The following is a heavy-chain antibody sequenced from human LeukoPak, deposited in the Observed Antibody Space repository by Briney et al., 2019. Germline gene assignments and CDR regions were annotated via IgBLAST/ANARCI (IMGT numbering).Heavy chain of an antibody. CDR3: AKDSTGGLVDVGAFDI. CDR2: ISSSSSYI. V-gene: IGHV3-21*01. CDR1: RFTFSSYS. Sequence: GGSLRLSCAASRFTFSSYSMNWVRQAPRKGLEWVSSISSSSSYIYYADSVKGRFTISRDNAKNSLYLQMNSLRAEDTAVYYCAKDSTGGLVDVGAFDIWGQGTMVTVSS. J-gene: IGHJ3*02. D-gene: IGHD7-27*01.